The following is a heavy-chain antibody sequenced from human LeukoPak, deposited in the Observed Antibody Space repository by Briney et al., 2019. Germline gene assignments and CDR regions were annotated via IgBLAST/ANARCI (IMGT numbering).Heavy chain of an antibody. CDR3: VRRGDASSGWGDHDF. CDR2: IGGSGDKT. D-gene: IGHD6-19*01. V-gene: IGHV3-23*01. CDR1: GFTFNRNA. Sequence: PGGSLRLSCAASGFTFNRNAISWVRQAPGKGLEWVSTIGGSGDKTFYADSVKGQFTISRDNSKNMVHLQMNSLTGEDTALYYCVRRGDASSGWGDHDFWGQGALVTVSS. J-gene: IGHJ4*02.